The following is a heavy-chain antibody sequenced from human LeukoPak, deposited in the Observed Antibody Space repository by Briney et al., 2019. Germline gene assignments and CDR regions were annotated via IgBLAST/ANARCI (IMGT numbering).Heavy chain of an antibody. V-gene: IGHV1-46*01. CDR3: ARGGSTRGRRFDY. CDR1: GYTFTSYY. D-gene: IGHD1-26*01. CDR2: INPSAGST. Sequence: GASVKVSCKASGYTFTSYYMHWVRQAPGQGLEWMGIINPSAGSTTFAQKFQGRITMTRDTSTSTVYMDLSSLRSEDTAFYYCARGGSTRGRRFDYWGQGTLVTVSS. J-gene: IGHJ4*02.